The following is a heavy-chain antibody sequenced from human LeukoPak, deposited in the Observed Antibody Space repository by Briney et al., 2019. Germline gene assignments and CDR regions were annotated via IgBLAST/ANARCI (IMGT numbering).Heavy chain of an antibody. J-gene: IGHJ4*02. Sequence: PSETLSLTCTVSGGSISSGGYYWSWIRQHPGKGLEWIGYIYYSGSTYYNPSLKSRVTISVDRSKNQFSLKLSSVTAADTAVYYCARGNGYNTNSYFDYWGQGTLVTVSS. CDR1: GGSISSGGYY. CDR3: ARGNGYNTNSYFDY. D-gene: IGHD5-24*01. V-gene: IGHV4-31*03. CDR2: IYYSGST.